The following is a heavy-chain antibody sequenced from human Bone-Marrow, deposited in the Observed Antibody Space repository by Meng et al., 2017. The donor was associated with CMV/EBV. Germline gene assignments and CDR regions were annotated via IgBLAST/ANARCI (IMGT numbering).Heavy chain of an antibody. CDR1: GFTFSSYA. CDR3: ARGNHGLQHN. CDR2: ISYDGSNK. D-gene: IGHD5-24*01. J-gene: IGHJ4*02. V-gene: IGHV3-30-3*01. Sequence: GESLKISCAASGFTFSSYAMHWVRQAPGKGLEWVAVISYDGSNKYYADSVKGRFTISRDNSKNTLYLQMNSLRGEDTAVYYCARGNHGLQHNWGQGTLVTVSS.